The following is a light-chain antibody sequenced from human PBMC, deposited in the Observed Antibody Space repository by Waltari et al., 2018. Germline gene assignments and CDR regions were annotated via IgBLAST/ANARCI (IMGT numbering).Light chain of an antibody. Sequence: DIVMTQSPDSLAVSLGERATIDCTSSLSILYSYNNKNYLAWYQRKPGQPPKLLIYWASTRESGVPDRFSGSGSGTDFTLTISSLQAEDVAVYYCQQYYSTPPSFGGGTKVEIK. CDR2: WAS. J-gene: IGKJ4*01. CDR3: QQYYSTPPS. V-gene: IGKV4-1*01. CDR1: LSILYSYNNKNY.